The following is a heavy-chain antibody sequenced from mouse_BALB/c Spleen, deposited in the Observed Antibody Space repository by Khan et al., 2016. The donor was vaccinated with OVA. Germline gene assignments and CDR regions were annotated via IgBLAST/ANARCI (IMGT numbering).Heavy chain of an antibody. CDR3: TTAYYRYYFDY. V-gene: IGHV1S134*01. CDR2: IYPGNGYT. D-gene: IGHD2-14*01. CDR1: GSTFTSYG. J-gene: IGHJ2*01. Sequence: EVKLEESGAELGRPGSSVKLSCKTSGSTFTSYGIKWVKQRPGQGLEWIGYIYPGNGYTEYNEKFQGKAILTSDTSSSTAYMQLRSLTSEDSAIXFCTTAYYRYYFDYWGQSTTLTVSS.